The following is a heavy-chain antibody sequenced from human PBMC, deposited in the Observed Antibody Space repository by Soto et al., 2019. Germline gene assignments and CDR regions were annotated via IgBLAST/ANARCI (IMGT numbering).Heavy chain of an antibody. Sequence: SETLSLTCAVYGGSFSGYYWSWIRQPPGKGLEWIGEINHSGSTNYNPSLKSRVTISVDTSKNQFSLKLSSVTAADTAVYYCARAPGGYCSSTSCYGRWFDPWGQGTLVTVSS. D-gene: IGHD2-2*01. CDR2: INHSGST. CDR1: GGSFSGYY. V-gene: IGHV4-34*01. J-gene: IGHJ5*02. CDR3: ARAPGGYCSSTSCYGRWFDP.